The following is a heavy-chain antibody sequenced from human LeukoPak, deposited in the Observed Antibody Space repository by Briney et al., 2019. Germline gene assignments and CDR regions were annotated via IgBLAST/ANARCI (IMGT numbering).Heavy chain of an antibody. CDR1: GGSISSGGYY. V-gene: IGHV4-30-2*01. J-gene: IGHJ6*03. CDR3: ARGVAARTTYYYYYYMDV. D-gene: IGHD6-6*01. Sequence: SQTLSLTCTVSGGSISSGGYYWSWIRQPPGKGLEWIGYIYHSGSTYYNPSLKSRVTISLDTSKNQFSLKLSSVTAADTAVYYCARGVAARTTYYYYYYMDVWGKGTTVTVSS. CDR2: IYHSGST.